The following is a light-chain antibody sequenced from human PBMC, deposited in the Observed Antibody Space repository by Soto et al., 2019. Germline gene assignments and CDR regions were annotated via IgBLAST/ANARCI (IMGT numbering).Light chain of an antibody. J-gene: IGLJ2*01. Sequence: QSALTQPASVSGSPGQSITISCTGTSSDVGAYNFVSWYQQHPGKAPKLMIYDVSTRPSGVSNRFSGSKSANTASLTISGLQAEDEAEYYCNSYTRSSTGVFGGGTKLTVL. CDR2: DVS. CDR3: NSYTRSSTGV. CDR1: SSDVGAYNF. V-gene: IGLV2-14*01.